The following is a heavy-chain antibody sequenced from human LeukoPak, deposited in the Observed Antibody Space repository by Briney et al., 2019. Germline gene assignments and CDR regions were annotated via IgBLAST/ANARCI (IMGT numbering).Heavy chain of an antibody. D-gene: IGHD7-27*01. V-gene: IGHV4-34*01. CDR1: GGSFSGYY. Sequence: SETLSLTCAVYGGSFSGYYWSWIRQPPGKGLEWIGEINHSGSTNYNPSLKSRVTISVDTSKNQFSLKLSSVTAADTAVCYCASMNWGSPFDYWGQGTLVTVSS. CDR2: INHSGST. CDR3: ASMNWGSPFDY. J-gene: IGHJ4*02.